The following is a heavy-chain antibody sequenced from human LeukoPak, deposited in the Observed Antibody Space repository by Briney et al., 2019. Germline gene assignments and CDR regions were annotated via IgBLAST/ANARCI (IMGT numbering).Heavy chain of an antibody. D-gene: IGHD3-3*01. CDR1: GFTFSDHY. J-gene: IGHJ5*02. Sequence: SGGSLRLSCAASGFTFSDHYMSWIRQAPGKGLEWVSYISGSGSTIYYAASVRGRFTISRDNAKNTLYLQMNSLRAEDTAMYYCARESMTIFGVANSNWFDPWGQGTLVTVSS. CDR2: ISGSGSTI. CDR3: ARESMTIFGVANSNWFDP. V-gene: IGHV3-11*01.